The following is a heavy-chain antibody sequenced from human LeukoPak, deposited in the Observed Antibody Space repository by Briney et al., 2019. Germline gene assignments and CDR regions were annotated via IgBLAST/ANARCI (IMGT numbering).Heavy chain of an antibody. CDR3: ARVHSSSWYPLLY. J-gene: IGHJ4*02. CDR2: MKDDGNEI. D-gene: IGHD6-13*01. CDR1: GFTFKNYR. V-gene: IGHV3-7*01. Sequence: GGSLRLSCTASGFTFKNYRMTWVRPAPGKGLEWVASMKDDGNEIQYVDSVKGRFTISRDNAKNSLYLQMNNLRAEDTAVYYCARVHSSSWYPLLYWGQGTLVTVSS.